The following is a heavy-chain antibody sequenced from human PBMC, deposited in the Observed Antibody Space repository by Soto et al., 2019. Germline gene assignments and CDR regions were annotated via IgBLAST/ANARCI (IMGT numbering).Heavy chain of an antibody. Sequence: SETLSLTCTVSGGSISSYYWSWIRQPPGKGLEWIGYIYYSGSTNYNPSLKSRVTISVDTSKNQFSLKLSSVTAADTAVYYCASTDLKSRASDYDILTGYYPTLYYYYMDVWGKGTTVTVSS. D-gene: IGHD3-9*01. CDR3: ASTDLKSRASDYDILTGYYPTLYYYYMDV. CDR2: IYYSGST. CDR1: GGSISSYY. J-gene: IGHJ6*03. V-gene: IGHV4-59*08.